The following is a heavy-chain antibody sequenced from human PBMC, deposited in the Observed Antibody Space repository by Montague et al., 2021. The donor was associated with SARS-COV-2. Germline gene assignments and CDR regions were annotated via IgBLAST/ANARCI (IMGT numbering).Heavy chain of an antibody. CDR3: ATLIYRYGAFDS. Sequence: SLSLSFSASGFTFNHYWMNWVRQTPGRGLEWLANIKQDGSEAYYIDSGKGRFTISRDNAKKSLHLQINRLRDEDTVVYYCATLIYRYGAFDSWGQGTLVIVSS. J-gene: IGHJ4*02. D-gene: IGHD4/OR15-4a*01. CDR2: IKQDGSEA. CDR1: GFTFNHYW. V-gene: IGHV3-7*01.